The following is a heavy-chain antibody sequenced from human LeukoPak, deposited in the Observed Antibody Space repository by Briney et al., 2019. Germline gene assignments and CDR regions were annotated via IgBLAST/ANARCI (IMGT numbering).Heavy chain of an antibody. D-gene: IGHD3-22*01. CDR2: ISGPGDNT. CDR1: GFIFGSYA. Sequence: PGGSLRLSCAVSGFIFGSYAMGWVRQAPGKGLEWVSTISGPGDNTYYADSVKGRFTISRDNSKNTLYLQMNSLRAEHTAIYYCAKDDHYDSRGHIKLDALDVWGQGTMVTVSS. J-gene: IGHJ3*01. CDR3: AKDDHYDSRGHIKLDALDV. V-gene: IGHV3-23*01.